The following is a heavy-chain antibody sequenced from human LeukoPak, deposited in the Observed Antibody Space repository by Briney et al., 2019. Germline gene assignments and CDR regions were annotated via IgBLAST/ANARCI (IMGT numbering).Heavy chain of an antibody. J-gene: IGHJ4*02. CDR1: GGSVSSGTYY. D-gene: IGHD3-22*01. CDR2: ISHSGIT. Sequence: SETLSLTCTVSGGSVSSGTYYWGWIRQSPDMGLEWIGIISHSGITDYNPSLKSRVTISVDKSKNQFSLKLTSVTAADTAVYYCAIYHSGGYTSYFDYWGQGSLVTVSS. CDR3: AIYHSGGYTSYFDY. V-gene: IGHV4-39*07.